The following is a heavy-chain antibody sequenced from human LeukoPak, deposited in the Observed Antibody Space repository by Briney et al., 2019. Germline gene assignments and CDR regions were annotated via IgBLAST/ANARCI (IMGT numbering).Heavy chain of an antibody. CDR2: INQDGSEK. J-gene: IGHJ4*02. Sequence: TGGSLRLSCAASGFTFSSYAMSWVRQAPGKGLEWVANINQDGSEKNYVDSMKGRLTISRDNAKNSLYLQVNSLRAEDTAVYYCARDDNWGSDYWGQGTPVTVSS. CDR1: GFTFSSYA. D-gene: IGHD7-27*01. CDR3: ARDDNWGSDY. V-gene: IGHV3-7*01.